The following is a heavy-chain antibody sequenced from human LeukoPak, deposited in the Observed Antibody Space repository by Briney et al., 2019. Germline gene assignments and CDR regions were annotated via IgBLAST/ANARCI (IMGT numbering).Heavy chain of an antibody. CDR1: GGSFSGYY. J-gene: IGHJ4*02. D-gene: IGHD5-12*01. CDR3: ARGLRGYSGYACFDY. CDR2: INHSGST. V-gene: IGHV4-34*01. Sequence: SETLSLTCAVYGGSFSGYYWSWVRQPPGKGLEWIGEINHSGSTNYNPSLKSRVTISVDTSKNQFSLKLSSVTAADTAVYYCARGLRGYSGYACFDYWGQGTLVTVSS.